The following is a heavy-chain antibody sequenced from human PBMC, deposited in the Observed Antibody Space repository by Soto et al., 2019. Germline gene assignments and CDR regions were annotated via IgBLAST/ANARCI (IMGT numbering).Heavy chain of an antibody. D-gene: IGHD6-6*01. CDR2: IYYSGST. CDR3: ARHIARSSSPIFNWFDP. V-gene: IGHV4-39*01. Sequence: SETLSLTCTGSGSSICSSSYYWGWIRQPPGNGLEWIGSIYYSGSTYYNPSLKSRVTISVDTSKNQFSLKLSSVTAADTAVYYCARHIARSSSPIFNWFDPWGQGTLVTVSS. CDR1: GSSICSSSYY. J-gene: IGHJ5*02.